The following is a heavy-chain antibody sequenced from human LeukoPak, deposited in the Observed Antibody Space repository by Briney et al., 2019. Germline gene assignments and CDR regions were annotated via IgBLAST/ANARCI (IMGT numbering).Heavy chain of an antibody. V-gene: IGHV3-30-3*01. CDR1: GFTFSSYA. Sequence: PGGSLRLSCAASGFTFSSYAMHWVRQAPGKGLEWVAVISYDGSSKYYADSVKGRFTISRDNSKNTLYLQMNSLRAEDTAVYYCARGTSSYSSSSRAFDIWGQGTMVTVSS. CDR2: ISYDGSSK. CDR3: ARGTSSYSSSSRAFDI. D-gene: IGHD6-6*01. J-gene: IGHJ3*02.